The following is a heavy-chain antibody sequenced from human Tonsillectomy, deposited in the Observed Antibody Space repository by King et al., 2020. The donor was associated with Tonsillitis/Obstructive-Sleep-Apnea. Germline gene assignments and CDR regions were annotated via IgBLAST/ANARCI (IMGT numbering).Heavy chain of an antibody. V-gene: IGHV4-39*01. D-gene: IGHD1-26*01. J-gene: IGHJ3*02. Sequence: LQLQESGPGLVKPSETLSLTCTVSCGSISSSSYYWGWIRQPPGKGLEWIGSIYYSGSTYYNPSLKSRVTISVEPPKNQFSLKLSAVTAADTAVYYCARHPTVGATDTDAFDIWGQGTMVTVSS. CDR2: IYYSGST. CDR3: ARHPTVGATDTDAFDI. CDR1: CGSISSSSYY.